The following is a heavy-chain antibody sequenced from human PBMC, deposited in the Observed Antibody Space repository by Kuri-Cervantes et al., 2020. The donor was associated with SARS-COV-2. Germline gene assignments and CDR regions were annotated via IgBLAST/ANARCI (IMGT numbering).Heavy chain of an antibody. D-gene: IGHD1-26*01. CDR1: GGSISSYY. CDR3: AKARHRSEWELSDY. J-gene: IGHJ4*02. CDR2: IYYSGST. Sequence: SETLSLTCTVSGGSISSYYWSWIRQPPGKGLEWIGYIYYSGSTNYNPSLESRVTISVDTSKNQFSLKLSSVTAADTAVYYCAKARHRSEWELSDYWGQGTLVTVSS. V-gene: IGHV4-59*01.